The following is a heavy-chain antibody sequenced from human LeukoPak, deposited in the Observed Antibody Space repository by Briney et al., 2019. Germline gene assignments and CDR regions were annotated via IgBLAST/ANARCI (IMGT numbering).Heavy chain of an antibody. CDR2: INSDGSST. V-gene: IGHV3-74*01. CDR1: GFTFSSYW. Sequence: GGSLRLSCAVSGFTFSSYWMHWVRQAPGKGLVWVSGINSDGSSTSYADSVKGRFTISRDNAKNTLYLQMNSLRAEDTAVYYCVREWGVADTGFDYWGQGTLVTVSS. D-gene: IGHD6-19*01. CDR3: VREWGVADTGFDY. J-gene: IGHJ4*02.